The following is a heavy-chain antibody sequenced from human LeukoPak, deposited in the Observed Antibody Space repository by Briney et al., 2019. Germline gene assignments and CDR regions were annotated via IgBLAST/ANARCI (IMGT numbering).Heavy chain of an antibody. CDR1: GGTFISYA. D-gene: IGHD2-2*01. V-gene: IGHV1-69*13. CDR3: ARSRGVPAAPSESV. J-gene: IGHJ4*02. Sequence: GASXKVSCKASGGTFISYAISWVRQAPGQGLEWMGGIIPIFGTANYAQKFQGRVTITADESTSTAYMELSSLRSEDTAVYYCARSRGVPAAPSESVWGQGTLVTVSS. CDR2: IIPIFGTA.